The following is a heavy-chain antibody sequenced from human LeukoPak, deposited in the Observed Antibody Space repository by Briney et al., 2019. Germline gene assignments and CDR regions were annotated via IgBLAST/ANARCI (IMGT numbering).Heavy chain of an antibody. V-gene: IGHV3-53*01. Sequence: GGSLRLSCAASGFTVSSNYMSWVRQAPGKGLEWVSVIYSGGSTYYADSVKGRFTISRDNSKNTLYLQMNSLRAEDTAVYYCAKDRSVLSQTAFDIWGQGTMVTVSS. CDR1: GFTVSSNY. CDR2: IYSGGST. J-gene: IGHJ3*02. CDR3: AKDRSVLSQTAFDI. D-gene: IGHD2-8*01.